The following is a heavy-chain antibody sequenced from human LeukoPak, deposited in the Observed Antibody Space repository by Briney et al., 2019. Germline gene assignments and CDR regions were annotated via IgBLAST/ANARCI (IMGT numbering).Heavy chain of an antibody. V-gene: IGHV4-30-4*08. CDR1: GYSISSGDYY. Sequence: PSETLSLTCSVSGYSISSGDYYWSWIRQPPGKGLEWIGYIYYSGSTYYNPSLKSRVTISVNTSKNQFSLKLSSVTAADTAVYYCARERPIAAAGNYFDYWGQGTLVTVSS. J-gene: IGHJ4*02. D-gene: IGHD6-13*01. CDR3: ARERPIAAAGNYFDY. CDR2: IYYSGST.